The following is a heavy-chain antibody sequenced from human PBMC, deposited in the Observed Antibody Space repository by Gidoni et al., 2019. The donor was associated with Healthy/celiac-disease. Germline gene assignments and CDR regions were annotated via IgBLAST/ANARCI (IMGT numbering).Heavy chain of an antibody. CDR3: ANGATMDIVATQFDY. V-gene: IGHV3-23*01. CDR2: ISGSGGST. D-gene: IGHD5-12*01. J-gene: IGHJ4*02. CDR1: GFTFRSYA. Sequence: EVQLFESGGGLVQPGGSLRLSCAASGFTFRSYAMSWVRQAPGKGLEWVSAISGSGGSTYYADSVKGRFTISRDNSKNTLYRQMNSLRAEDTAVYYCANGATMDIVATQFDYWGQGTLVTVSS.